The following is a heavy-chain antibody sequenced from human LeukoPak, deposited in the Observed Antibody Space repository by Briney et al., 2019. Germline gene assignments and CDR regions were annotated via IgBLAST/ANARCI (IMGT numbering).Heavy chain of an antibody. D-gene: IGHD6-13*01. Sequence: GGSLRLSCAASGFTFSTYAMSWVRQAPGKGLEWVSGISGGGSSAYYAGSVRGRFTISRDISTNTVDLQMNSLRVEDTAVYYCAKERRSSSWYFDYWGQGALVTVSS. J-gene: IGHJ4*02. CDR1: GFTFSTYA. CDR2: ISGGGSSA. CDR3: AKERRSSSWYFDY. V-gene: IGHV3-23*01.